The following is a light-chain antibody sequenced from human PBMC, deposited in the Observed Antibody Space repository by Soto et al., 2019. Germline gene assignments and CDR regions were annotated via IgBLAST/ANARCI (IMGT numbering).Light chain of an antibody. CDR1: QSISTW. Sequence: DIQMTQSPSTLSAAVGDRVTITFRASQSISTWLAWYQQKPGEAPRLLIYDAFSLQSGAPSRFSGSGSGTDFTLTISSLQPEDFATYYCQQSYSTPITFGQGTRLEIK. J-gene: IGKJ5*01. V-gene: IGKV1-5*01. CDR2: DAF. CDR3: QQSYSTPIT.